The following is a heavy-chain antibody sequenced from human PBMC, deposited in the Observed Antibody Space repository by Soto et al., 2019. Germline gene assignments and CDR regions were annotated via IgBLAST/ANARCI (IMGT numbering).Heavy chain of an antibody. CDR1: GGSISSGGYS. Sequence: PSETLSLTCAVSGGSISSGGYSWSWIRQPPGKGLEWIGYIYHSGSTYYNPSLKSRVTISVDRSKNQFSLKLSSVTAADTAVYYCARKYYDILTRGWFDPWGQGTLVTVSS. V-gene: IGHV4-30-2*01. CDR3: ARKYYDILTRGWFDP. D-gene: IGHD3-9*01. CDR2: IYHSGST. J-gene: IGHJ5*02.